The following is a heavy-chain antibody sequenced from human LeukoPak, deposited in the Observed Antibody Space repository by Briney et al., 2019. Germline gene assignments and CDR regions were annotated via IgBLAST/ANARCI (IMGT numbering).Heavy chain of an antibody. Sequence: PSETLSLTCTVSGGSISSSSYYWGWIRQPPGKGREWIGSIYYSGTTSYNPSLKSRVTISVDTSKNQFSLNVNSVTAADTAVYYCARSGSGSQKYLDYWGQGTLATVSS. D-gene: IGHD3-10*01. CDR2: IYYSGTT. J-gene: IGHJ4*02. CDR1: GGSISSSSYY. CDR3: ARSGSGSQKYLDY. V-gene: IGHV4-39*07.